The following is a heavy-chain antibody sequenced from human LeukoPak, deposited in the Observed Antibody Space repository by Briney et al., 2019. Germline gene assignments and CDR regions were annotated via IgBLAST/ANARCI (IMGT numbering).Heavy chain of an antibody. Sequence: SVKVSCKASGGTFSSYAISWVRQAPGQGLEWMGRIIPILGIASYAQKFQGRVTITADKSTSTAYMELCSLRSEDTAVYYCARVSPHYHDSSGPGGRYAFDIWGQGTMVTVSS. CDR2: IIPILGIA. CDR1: GGTFSSYA. D-gene: IGHD3-22*01. V-gene: IGHV1-69*04. CDR3: ARVSPHYHDSSGPGGRYAFDI. J-gene: IGHJ3*02.